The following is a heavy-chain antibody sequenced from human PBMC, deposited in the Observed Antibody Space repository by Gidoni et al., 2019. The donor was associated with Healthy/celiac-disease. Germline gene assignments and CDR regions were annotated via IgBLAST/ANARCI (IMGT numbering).Heavy chain of an antibody. CDR3: ARGFTYYYDSSGTCFDY. CDR2: IYYSGST. CDR1: GGSVSSGSYY. D-gene: IGHD3-22*01. V-gene: IGHV4-61*01. Sequence: QVQLQESGPGLVKPSETLSLTCTVSGGSVSSGSYYWSWIRQPPGKGLEWIGYIYYSGSTNYNPSLKSRVTISVDTSKNQFSLKLSSVTAADTAVYYCARGFTYYYDSSGTCFDYWGQGTLVTVSS. J-gene: IGHJ4*02.